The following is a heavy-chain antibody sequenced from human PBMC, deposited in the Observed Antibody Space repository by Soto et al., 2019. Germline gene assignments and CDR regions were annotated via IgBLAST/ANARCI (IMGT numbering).Heavy chain of an antibody. D-gene: IGHD2-8*01. Sequence: QLQLQESGPGLVKPSETLSLTCSVSGDSINSDKYYWGWIRQPPGKGLEWIGSIYFRGNTYYNPSLQTRDTICLDKSNCQFSLKLSSVSAADSAVYFCARLEGMATISYYFDFWCQGALVTVSS. V-gene: IGHV4-39*01. J-gene: IGHJ4*02. CDR3: ARLEGMATISYYFDF. CDR2: IYFRGNT. CDR1: GDSINSDKYY.